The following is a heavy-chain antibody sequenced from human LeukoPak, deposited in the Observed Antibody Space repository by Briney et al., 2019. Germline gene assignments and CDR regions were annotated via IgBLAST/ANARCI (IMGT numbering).Heavy chain of an antibody. CDR3: ARVSYCSSTSCYLSPTFYYYYYMDV. V-gene: IGHV4-39*07. CDR1: GGSISSSSYY. D-gene: IGHD2-2*01. Sequence: SETLSLTCTVSGGSISSSSYYWGWIRQPPGKGLEWIGSIYYSGSTYYNPSLKSRVTISVDTSKNQFSLKLSSVTAADTAVYYCARVSYCSSTSCYLSPTFYYYYYMDVWGKGTTVTVSS. J-gene: IGHJ6*03. CDR2: IYYSGST.